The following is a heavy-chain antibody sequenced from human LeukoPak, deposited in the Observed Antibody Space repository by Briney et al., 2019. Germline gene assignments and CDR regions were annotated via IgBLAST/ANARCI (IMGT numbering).Heavy chain of an antibody. CDR1: GFMFGSFS. J-gene: IGHJ4*02. V-gene: IGHV3-21*01. D-gene: IGHD3-22*01. CDR2: ISSSGSVT. Sequence: GGSLRLSCAASGFMFGSFSMNWVRQAPGGGLEWVSSISSSGSVTYYADSVKGRFTVSKDNARNSLHLQMNNLAVEDTATYFCARGQPDSGGHYYSWYFDYWGQGTPVTVSS. CDR3: ARGQPDSGGHYYSWYFDY.